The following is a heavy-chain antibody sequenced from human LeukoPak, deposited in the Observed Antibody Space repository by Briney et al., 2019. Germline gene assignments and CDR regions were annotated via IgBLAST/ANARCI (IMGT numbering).Heavy chain of an antibody. CDR2: IIPIFGTA. J-gene: IGHJ6*04. CDR3: ARGNDYVWGSYRYTIQVAAPYYYYYGMDV. D-gene: IGHD3-16*02. CDR1: GGTFSSYA. Sequence: SVKVSCKASGGTFSSYAISWVRQAPEQGLEWMGGIIPIFGTANYAQKFQGRVTITADKSTSTAYMELSSLRSEDTAVYYCARGNDYVWGSYRYTIQVAAPYYYYYGMDVWGKGTTVTVSS. V-gene: IGHV1-69*06.